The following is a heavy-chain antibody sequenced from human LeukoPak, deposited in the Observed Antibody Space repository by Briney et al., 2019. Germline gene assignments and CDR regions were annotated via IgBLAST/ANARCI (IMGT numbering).Heavy chain of an antibody. Sequence: GGSLRLSCEASGFTFRTYRMNWVRQAPGKGLEWVSYISPGSTTIYYADSVKGRFTISRDNAKNSLYLQMNSLRAEDTALYYCARGGYSGSYFAYWGQGTLVTVSS. D-gene: IGHD1-26*01. J-gene: IGHJ4*02. CDR2: ISPGSTTI. CDR1: GFTFRTYR. CDR3: ARGGYSGSYFAY. V-gene: IGHV3-48*01.